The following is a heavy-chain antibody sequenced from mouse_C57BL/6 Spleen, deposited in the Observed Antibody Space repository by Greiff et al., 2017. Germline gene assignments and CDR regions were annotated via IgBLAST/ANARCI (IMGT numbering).Heavy chain of an antibody. CDR1: GYTFTSYW. CDR2: IDPSDSYT. Sequence: QVQLQQPGAELVKPGASVKLSCKASGYTFTSYWMQWVKQRPGQGLEWIGKIDPSDSYTNYNQKFKGKATLTVDTSSSPAYMQLSSLTSEDSAVYYCARAGFLRLYYAMDDWGQGTSVTVSS. D-gene: IGHD3-1*01. CDR3: ARAGFLRLYYAMDD. V-gene: IGHV1-50*01. J-gene: IGHJ4*01.